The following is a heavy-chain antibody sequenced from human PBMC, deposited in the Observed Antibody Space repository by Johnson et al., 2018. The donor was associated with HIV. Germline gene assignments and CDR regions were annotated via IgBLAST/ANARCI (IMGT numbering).Heavy chain of an antibody. V-gene: IGHV3-9*01. J-gene: IGHJ3*02. CDR1: GFTFDDYA. Sequence: VQLVESGGGLVQPGRSLRLSCAASGFTFDDYAMNWVRQDPGKGLEWVSGISWNSGSIGYADSVKGRFTISRDNSKNTLYLQMNSLRVEDTAVYYCARVPWSLDAFDIWGQGTMVTVSS. CDR2: ISWNSGSI. CDR3: ARVPWSLDAFDI. D-gene: IGHD2-15*01.